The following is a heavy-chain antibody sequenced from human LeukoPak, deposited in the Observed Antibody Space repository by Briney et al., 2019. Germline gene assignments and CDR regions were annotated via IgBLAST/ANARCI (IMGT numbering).Heavy chain of an antibody. J-gene: IGHJ5*02. CDR1: GFTFSSNA. CDR2: IKQDGSEK. Sequence: PGGSLRLSCAASGFTFSSNAMSWVRQAPGKGLEWVANIKQDGSEKYYVDSVKGRFTISRDNAKNSLYLQMNSLRAEDTAVYYCVSFIVGATPRFENWFDPRGQGTLVTVSS. D-gene: IGHD1-26*01. CDR3: VSFIVGATPRFENWFDP. V-gene: IGHV3-7*01.